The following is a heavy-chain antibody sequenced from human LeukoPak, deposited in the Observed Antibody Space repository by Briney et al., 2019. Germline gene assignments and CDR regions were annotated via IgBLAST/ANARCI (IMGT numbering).Heavy chain of an antibody. J-gene: IGHJ5*02. V-gene: IGHV3-74*01. CDR1: GFTFSTYW. CDR3: ARDLMSSRKGFDP. CDR2: INTEGSST. Sequence: PGGSLRLSCAASGFTFSTYWMHWVRQAPGKGLVWVSRINTEGSSTSYADSVKGRFTISRDNAKNTLYLQMNSLRAEDTAVYYCARDLMSSRKGFDPWGQGTLVTVSS. D-gene: IGHD3-16*02.